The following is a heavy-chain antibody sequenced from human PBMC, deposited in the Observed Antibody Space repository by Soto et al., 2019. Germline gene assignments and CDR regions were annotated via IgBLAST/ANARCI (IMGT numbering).Heavy chain of an antibody. D-gene: IGHD3-10*01. CDR1: GGSISSGGYY. V-gene: IGHV4-31*03. CDR2: IYYSGST. CDR3: ARAAPLFDGSGSYYPGAFDI. J-gene: IGHJ3*02. Sequence: SETLSLTCTVSGGSISSGGYYWSWIRQHPGKGLEWIGYIYYSGSTYYNPSLKSRVTISVATSKNQFSLRLSSVTAADTAVYYCARAAPLFDGSGSYYPGAFDIWGQGTMVTVSS.